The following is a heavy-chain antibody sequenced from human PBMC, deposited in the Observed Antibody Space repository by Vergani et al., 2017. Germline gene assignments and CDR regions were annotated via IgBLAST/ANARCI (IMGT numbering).Heavy chain of an antibody. D-gene: IGHD3-10*01. Sequence: VQLVESGGGVVQPGGSLRLSCTASGFTFGYYAMDWFRQAPGQGLEWVGGIRSKAYGQATIYAASVNGRFTISRDDSKSIAYLQMNNLQTEDTAMYYCVRDQVTVLRGSDALDIWGQGTMVTVSS. CDR2: IRSKAYGQAT. V-gene: IGHV3-49*03. CDR3: VRDQVTVLRGSDALDI. J-gene: IGHJ3*02. CDR1: GFTFGYYA.